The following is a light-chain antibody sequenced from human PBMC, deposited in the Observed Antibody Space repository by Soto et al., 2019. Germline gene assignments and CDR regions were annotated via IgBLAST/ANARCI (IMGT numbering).Light chain of an antibody. J-gene: IGKJ5*01. CDR2: GAS. Sequence: EIVLTQSPGTLSLSPGERATLSCSASQSVSNNYLAWYQQKPGQAPRLLIYGASNRATGIPDRFSGSGRGSGTDFTLTISSLHPEDFAVYYCLQDYHLPITFGQGTRLEIK. V-gene: IGKV3D-7*01. CDR3: LQDYHLPIT. CDR1: QSVSNNY.